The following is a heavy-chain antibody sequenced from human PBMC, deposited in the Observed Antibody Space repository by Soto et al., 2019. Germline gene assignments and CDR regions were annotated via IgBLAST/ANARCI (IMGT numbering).Heavy chain of an antibody. CDR3: ARATYYGSGSYPWFDP. CDR1: GFTFSSYA. J-gene: IGHJ5*02. Sequence: QVQLVESGGGVVQPGRSLRLSCGASGFTFSSYAMHWVRQAPGKGLEWVAVISYDGSNKYYADSVKGRFTISRDNSKNTLYLQMNSPRAEDTAVYYCARATYYGSGSYPWFDPWGQGTLVTVSS. V-gene: IGHV3-30-3*01. CDR2: ISYDGSNK. D-gene: IGHD3-10*01.